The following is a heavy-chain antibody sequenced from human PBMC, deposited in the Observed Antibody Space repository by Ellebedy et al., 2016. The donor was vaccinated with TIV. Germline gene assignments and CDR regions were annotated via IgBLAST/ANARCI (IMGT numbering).Heavy chain of an antibody. D-gene: IGHD5-24*01. Sequence: ASVKVSCXASGHTFTSYGIHWLRQAPGQRLEWMGWINPKIGSTNIALKFQDGVTMTRDTSITTVYLELSRLRSDDTAVYYCARDLIPNYHYFGMDVWGQGTTVTVSS. CDR1: GHTFTSYG. CDR2: INPKIGST. V-gene: IGHV1-2*02. J-gene: IGHJ6*02. CDR3: ARDLIPNYHYFGMDV.